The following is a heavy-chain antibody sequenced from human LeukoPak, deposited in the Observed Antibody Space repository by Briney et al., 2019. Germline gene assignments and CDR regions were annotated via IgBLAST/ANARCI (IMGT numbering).Heavy chain of an antibody. V-gene: IGHV1-3*04. CDR2: INTGNGNT. CDR3: ARGYCSGGYCYSFDY. D-gene: IGHD2-15*01. Sequence: ASVKVSCKASGYTFSNYAMHWVRQAPGQRLEWMGWINTGNGNTKYSQKFQGRVTITRDTSASTAYMDLSSLRSEDTAVYYCARGYCSGGYCYSFDYWGQGTLVTVSS. J-gene: IGHJ4*02. CDR1: GYTFSNYA.